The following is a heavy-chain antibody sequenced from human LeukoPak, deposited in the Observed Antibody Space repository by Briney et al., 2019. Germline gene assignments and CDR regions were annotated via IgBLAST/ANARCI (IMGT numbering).Heavy chain of an antibody. CDR1: GYSFTSYW. Sequence: GESLKISCQGSGYSFTSYWISWVRQMPGKGLEWMGRIDPSDSYTNYSPSFQGHVTISADKSISTAYLQWSSLKASDTAMYYCAGLFSGVAGKGYWGQGTLVTVSS. CDR2: IDPSDSYT. D-gene: IGHD6-19*01. V-gene: IGHV5-10-1*01. J-gene: IGHJ4*02. CDR3: AGLFSGVAGKGY.